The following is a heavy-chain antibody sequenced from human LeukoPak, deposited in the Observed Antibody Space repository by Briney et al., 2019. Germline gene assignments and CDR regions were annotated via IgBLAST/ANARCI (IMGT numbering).Heavy chain of an antibody. D-gene: IGHD1-26*01. V-gene: IGHV3-23*01. CDR3: VKTLVGGNDVSDAFHF. Sequence: GGSLRLSCEGSEFTFRSYALNWVRQAPGKELEWVSGLSARGDRTYVADAVKGRFTISRDNSKNTLFLQMNSLRVEDTAIYYCVKTLVGGNDVSDAFHFWGQETLVTVSS. J-gene: IGHJ3*01. CDR1: EFTFRSYA. CDR2: LSARGDRT.